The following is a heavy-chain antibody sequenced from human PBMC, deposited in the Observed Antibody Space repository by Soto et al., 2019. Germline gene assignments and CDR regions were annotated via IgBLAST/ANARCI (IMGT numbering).Heavy chain of an antibody. CDR1: GFTFSSSP. J-gene: IGHJ6*02. CDR3: AKGAGTTWMSV. Sequence: EVQLLESGGGLIQPGGSLTLSCAASGFTFSSSPMSWVRQAPGKGPEWFSSISANGAVIFYSDSVKGRFTISRDNSRSTLYLQINTLRADATAVYYCAKGAGTTWMSVGGQGTTVSVSS. CDR2: ISANGAVI. V-gene: IGHV3-23*01. D-gene: IGHD1-1*01.